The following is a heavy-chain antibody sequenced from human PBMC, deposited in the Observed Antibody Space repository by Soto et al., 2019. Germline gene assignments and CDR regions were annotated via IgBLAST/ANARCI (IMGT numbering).Heavy chain of an antibody. D-gene: IGHD6-19*01. Sequence: PGESLKISCKGSGYSFTSYWIGWVRQMPGKGLERMGIIYPGDSDTRYSPSFQGQVTISADKSITTTYLQRSSLKASDTAIYYCARLFDTSGWYDYWGQGTPVTVSS. J-gene: IGHJ4*02. CDR1: GYSFTSYW. CDR3: ARLFDTSGWYDY. V-gene: IGHV5-51*01. CDR2: IYPGDSDT.